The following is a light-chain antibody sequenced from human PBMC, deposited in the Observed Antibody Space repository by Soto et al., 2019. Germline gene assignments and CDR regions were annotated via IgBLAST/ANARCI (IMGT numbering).Light chain of an antibody. CDR2: LGS. V-gene: IGKV2-28*01. J-gene: IGKJ2*01. CDR1: QSLLHSNGYNY. CDR3: MQALQTPYT. Sequence: DIVMTQSPLSLPVTPGEPASISCRSSQSLLHSNGYNYLDWYLQKPGQSPQLLIYLGSNRASGVPDRFSGSGSGTDFTLKISRVEAEDVGVYYCMQALQTPYTFXQGTKLDIK.